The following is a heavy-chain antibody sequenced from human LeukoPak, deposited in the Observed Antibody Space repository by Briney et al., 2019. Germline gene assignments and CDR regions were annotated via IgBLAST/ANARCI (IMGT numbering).Heavy chain of an antibody. J-gene: IGHJ6*02. CDR3: ARGDCSGGSCSSMDV. CDR2: INPAGDT. Sequence: PGGSLRLSCASSGFIFSTYDMHWGRQATGKGLEWVSGINPAGDTYYPGSVKGRFTISREDAKNSFYLQMNSLSVGDKAVYDCARGDCSGGSCSSMDVWGQGTTVTVSS. V-gene: IGHV3-13*04. CDR1: GFIFSTYD. D-gene: IGHD2-15*01.